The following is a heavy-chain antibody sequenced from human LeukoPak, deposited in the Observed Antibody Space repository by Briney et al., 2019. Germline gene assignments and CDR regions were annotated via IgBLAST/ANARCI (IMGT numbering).Heavy chain of an antibody. CDR2: INPNSGGT. CDR1: GYTSTAYY. J-gene: IGHJ5*02. CDR3: ATSAIDSSGWCFDP. D-gene: IGHD6-19*01. V-gene: IGHV1-2*02. Sequence: ASVKVSCKASGYTSTAYYIHWVRQAPGQGLECMGWINPNSGGTNYAQKFQGRVTMTRDTSISTTYMELSGLRSDDTALYYWATSAIDSSGWCFDPWGQGTLVTVSS.